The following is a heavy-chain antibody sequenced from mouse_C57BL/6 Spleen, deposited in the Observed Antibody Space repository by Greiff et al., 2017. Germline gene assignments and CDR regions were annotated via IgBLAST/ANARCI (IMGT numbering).Heavy chain of an antibody. V-gene: IGHV1-19*01. J-gene: IGHJ4*01. Sequence: EVQLQQSGPVLVKPGASVKMSCKASGYTFTDYYMNWVKQSHGKSLEWIGVINPYNGGTSYNQKFKGKATLTVDKSSSTAYMELNSLTSEDSAVYYCARDWDGAMDYWGQGTSVTVSS. CDR3: ARDWDGAMDY. CDR1: GYTFTDYY. D-gene: IGHD4-1*01. CDR2: INPYNGGT.